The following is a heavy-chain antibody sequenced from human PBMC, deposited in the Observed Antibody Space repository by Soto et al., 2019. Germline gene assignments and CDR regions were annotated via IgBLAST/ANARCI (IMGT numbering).Heavy chain of an antibody. V-gene: IGHV3-74*01. D-gene: IGHD6-19*01. Sequence: EVQLVESGGGLVQPGGSLRLSCAASGFTFSSYWMHWVRQAPGKGLVWVSRINSDGSSTSYADSVKGRFTISRDNAKNTLYLQMNSPRAEDTSVYYCARGSPVAGLFRGWFDPWGQGTLVTVSS. J-gene: IGHJ5*02. CDR2: INSDGSST. CDR1: GFTFSSYW. CDR3: ARGSPVAGLFRGWFDP.